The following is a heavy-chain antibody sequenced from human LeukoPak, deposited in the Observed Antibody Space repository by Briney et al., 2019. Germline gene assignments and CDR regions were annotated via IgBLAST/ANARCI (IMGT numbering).Heavy chain of an antibody. CDR2: IGTAGDT. CDR1: GFTFSSYD. Sequence: PGGSLRLSCVASGFTFSSYDMHWVRQATGKGLEWVSAIGTAGDTYYPGSVKGRFTISRENAKNSLYLQMNSLRAGDTAVYYCARGHAKWSMDYWGQGTLVTVSS. J-gene: IGHJ4*02. CDR3: ARGHAKWSMDY. D-gene: IGHD2-8*01. V-gene: IGHV3-13*01.